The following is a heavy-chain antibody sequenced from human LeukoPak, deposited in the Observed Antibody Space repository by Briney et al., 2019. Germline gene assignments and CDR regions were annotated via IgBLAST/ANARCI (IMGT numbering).Heavy chain of an antibody. CDR2: IYYSGST. CDR3: ARVPYYYGSGSYQYFDY. CDR1: GGSFSSYY. J-gene: IGHJ4*02. V-gene: IGHV4-59*01. Sequence: SPSETLSLTCAVYGGSFSSYYWSWIRQPPGKGLEWIGYIYYSGSTNYNPSLKSRVTISVDTSKNQFSLKLSSVTAADTAVYYCARVPYYYGSGSYQYFDYWGQGTLVTVSS. D-gene: IGHD3-10*01.